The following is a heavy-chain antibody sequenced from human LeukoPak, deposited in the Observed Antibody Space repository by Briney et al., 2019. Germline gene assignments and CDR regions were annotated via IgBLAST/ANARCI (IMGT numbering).Heavy chain of an antibody. CDR1: GFTFSSYS. J-gene: IGHJ4*02. V-gene: IGHV3-21*01. Sequence: GGSLRPSCAASGFTFSSYSMNWVRQAPGKGLEWVSSISSNSSYIYYADSVKGRFIISRDNAKNSLYLQMNSLRAEDTAVYYCARDLLEYSSSSVDYWGQGTLVTVSS. D-gene: IGHD6-6*01. CDR3: ARDLLEYSSSSVDY. CDR2: ISSNSSYI.